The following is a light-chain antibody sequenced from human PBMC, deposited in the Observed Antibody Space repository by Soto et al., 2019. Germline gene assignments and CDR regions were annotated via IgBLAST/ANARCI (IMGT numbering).Light chain of an antibody. CDR3: AAWDDSLNGWV. CDR2: TNN. V-gene: IGLV1-44*01. Sequence: QSVLTQPPSASGTPGQRVIISCSGSSSNIGSNTVNWYQQLPGTAPKLLIYTNNQRPSGVPDRFSGSKSGTSASLAIRGRQSEDEADYYCAAWDDSLNGWVFGGGTKLTVL. CDR1: SSNIGSNT. J-gene: IGLJ3*02.